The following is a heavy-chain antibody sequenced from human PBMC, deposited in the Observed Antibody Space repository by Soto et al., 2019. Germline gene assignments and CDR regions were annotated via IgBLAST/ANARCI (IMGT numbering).Heavy chain of an antibody. V-gene: IGHV3-23*01. CDR2: IGGDGITT. D-gene: IGHD5-12*01. CDR1: GFPFSSYS. CDR3: ARKKTSGRGRTDY. Sequence: EVQLLESGGTLVQPGGSLRLSCAASGFPFSSYSMKWVRQAPGKGLEWVSVIGGDGITTFYADSVKGRFTISRDNSKNTLFLQMSGLRAEDTAFYYCARKKTSGRGRTDYWGQGTLVTVSS. J-gene: IGHJ4*02.